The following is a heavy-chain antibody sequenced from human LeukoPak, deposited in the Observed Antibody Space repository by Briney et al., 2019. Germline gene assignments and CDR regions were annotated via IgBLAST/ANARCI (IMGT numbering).Heavy chain of an antibody. CDR3: AKEGSGYTIDY. J-gene: IGHJ4*02. V-gene: IGHV3-21*01. CDR1: EFTFSRYS. CDR2: ISTSSSYM. Sequence: PGGSLRLSCAASEFTFSRYSMNWVRQAPGKGLEWVSSISTSSSYMFYADSVKGRFTISRDNSKNTLYLQMNSLRAEDTAVYYCAKEGSGYTIDYWGQGTLVTVSS. D-gene: IGHD3-22*01.